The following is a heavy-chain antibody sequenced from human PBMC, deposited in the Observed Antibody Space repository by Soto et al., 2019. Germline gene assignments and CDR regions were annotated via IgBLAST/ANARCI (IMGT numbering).Heavy chain of an antibody. CDR1: GDSISSGNPY. CDR2: IFSSGTT. D-gene: IGHD3-16*01. CDR3: ARGPSPVDYYYAMDV. J-gene: IGHJ6*02. Sequence: SATLSLTSTVSGDSISSGNPYGTWIRQHQGKGLEWIGYIFSSGTTYYNPSLKSRLTMALEASQNQFSLKVKSMTDADTAVYYCARGPSPVDYYYAMDVWGHGTRVT. V-gene: IGHV4-30-4*01.